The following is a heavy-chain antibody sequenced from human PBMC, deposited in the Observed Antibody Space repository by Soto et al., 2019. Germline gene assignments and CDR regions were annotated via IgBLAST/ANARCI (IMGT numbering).Heavy chain of an antibody. CDR3: ARLYCSGGSCYFDY. J-gene: IGHJ4*02. V-gene: IGHV1-18*01. CDR1: GYTFPSYG. CDR2: ISAYNGNT. D-gene: IGHD2-15*01. Sequence: ASVKVSCKASGYTFPSYGISWVRQAPGQGLEWMGWISAYNGNTNYAQKLQGRVTMTTDTSTSTAYMELRSLRSDDTAVYYCARLYCSGGSCYFDYWGQGTLVTVSS.